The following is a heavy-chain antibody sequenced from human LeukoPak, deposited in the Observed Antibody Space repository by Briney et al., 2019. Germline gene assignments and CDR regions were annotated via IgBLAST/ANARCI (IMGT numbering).Heavy chain of an antibody. D-gene: IGHD4-23*01. J-gene: IGHJ6*03. V-gene: IGHV1-2*02. CDR2: INPNSGGT. CDR1: GYTFTGYY. Sequence: ASVKVSCKASGYTFTGYYMHWVRQAPGQGLEWMGWINPNSGGTNYAQKLQGRVTMTTDTSTSTAYMELRSLRSDDTAVYYCARDRALSGNLRWYYYYMDVWGKGTTVTVSS. CDR3: ARDRALSGNLRWYYYYMDV.